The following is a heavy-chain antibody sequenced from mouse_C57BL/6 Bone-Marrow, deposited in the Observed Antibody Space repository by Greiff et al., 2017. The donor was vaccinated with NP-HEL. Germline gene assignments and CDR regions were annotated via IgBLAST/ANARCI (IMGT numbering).Heavy chain of an antibody. CDR1: GFSLSTFGMG. D-gene: IGHD1-1*01. J-gene: IGHJ1*03. Sequence: QVTLKVSGPGILQPSQTLSLTCSFSGFSLSTFGMGVGWIRQPSGKGLEWLAHIWWDDDKYYNPALKSRLTISKDTSKNQVFLKIANVDTADTATYYCARIPLIYYYCSSCFDVWGTGTTVTVSS. V-gene: IGHV8-8*01. CDR2: IWWDDDK. CDR3: ARIPLIYYYCSSCFDV.